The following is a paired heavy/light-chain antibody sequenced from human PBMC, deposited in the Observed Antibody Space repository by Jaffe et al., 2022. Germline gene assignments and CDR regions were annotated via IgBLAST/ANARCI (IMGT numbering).Light chain of an antibody. Sequence: EIVLTQSPATLSLSPGERATLSCRASQSVSSYLAWYQQKPGQAPRLLIYDASNRATGIPARFSGSGSGTDFTLTISSLEPEDFAVYYCQQRSNWLLTFGGGTKVEIK. CDR3: QQRSNWLLT. CDR2: DAS. V-gene: IGKV3-11*01. J-gene: IGKJ4*01. CDR1: QSVSSY.
Heavy chain of an antibody. D-gene: IGHD3-3*01. V-gene: IGHV3-11*01. CDR2: ISSSGSTI. J-gene: IGHJ4*02. CDR1: GFTFSDYY. Sequence: QVQLVESGGGLVKPGGSLRLSCAASGFTFSDYYMSWIRQAPGKGLEWVSYISSSGSTIYYADSVKGRFTISRDNAKNSLYLQMNSLRAEDTAVYYCAREEPPFSIDFWSGYDYWGQGTLVTVSS. CDR3: AREEPPFSIDFWSGYDY.